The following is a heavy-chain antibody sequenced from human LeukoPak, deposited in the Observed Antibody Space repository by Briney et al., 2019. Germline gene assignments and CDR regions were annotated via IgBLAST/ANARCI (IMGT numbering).Heavy chain of an antibody. Sequence: GASVKVSCKASGYSFSRYGISWVRQAPGQGREWMGWISTYNGNTNYAQKFQGTLTMTTDPSTNTSSMELRILRSDDTAVYYCARDLDYYDSSGSGWFDPWGQGTLVTVSS. CDR3: ARDLDYYDSSGSGWFDP. V-gene: IGHV1-18*01. CDR1: GYSFSRYG. D-gene: IGHD3-22*01. J-gene: IGHJ5*02. CDR2: ISTYNGNT.